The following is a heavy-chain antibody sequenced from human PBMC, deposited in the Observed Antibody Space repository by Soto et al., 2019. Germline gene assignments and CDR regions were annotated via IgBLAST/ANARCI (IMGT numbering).Heavy chain of an antibody. V-gene: IGHV4-59*01. CDR3: ARSVAVPGAHIDY. Sequence: SETLSLTCCVSGGSISGSYWSWIRQSPGKGLEWLGYVYYTGSTNYSPSLRSRVSISVDTSKNEFSLRLSSVTAADTAVYFCARSVAVPGAHIDYWGQGTQVTVSS. J-gene: IGHJ4*02. CDR1: GGSISGSY. D-gene: IGHD6-19*01. CDR2: VYYTGST.